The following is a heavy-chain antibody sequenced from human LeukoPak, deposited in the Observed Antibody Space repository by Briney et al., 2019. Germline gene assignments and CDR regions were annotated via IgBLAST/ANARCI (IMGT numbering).Heavy chain of an antibody. Sequence: GGSLRLSCAASGFTFSSYSMNWVRQAPGKGLEWVSYISSSSSTIYYADSVKGRFTISRDNAKNSLYLQMNSLRAEDTAVYYCARVVLAIYMDVWSKGTTVTISS. CDR1: GFTFSSYS. J-gene: IGHJ6*03. CDR3: ARVVLAIYMDV. CDR2: ISSSSSTI. D-gene: IGHD3-3*02. V-gene: IGHV3-48*04.